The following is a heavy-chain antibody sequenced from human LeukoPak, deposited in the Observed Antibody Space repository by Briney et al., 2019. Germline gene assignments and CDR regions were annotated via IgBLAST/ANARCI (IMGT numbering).Heavy chain of an antibody. V-gene: IGHV3-23*01. CDR2: ISGRDDST. CDR3: AKDSRVAVAGPAAYCDY. D-gene: IGHD6-19*01. J-gene: IGHJ4*02. CDR1: GFTFSGSA. Sequence: AGGSLRLSCAASGFTFSGSAMSWVRQAPGKGLEWVSTISGRDDSTYYADSVKGRFTISRDNSKNTLYLQMNSLRVDDTAVYYCAKDSRVAVAGPAAYCDYWGQGTLVTVSS.